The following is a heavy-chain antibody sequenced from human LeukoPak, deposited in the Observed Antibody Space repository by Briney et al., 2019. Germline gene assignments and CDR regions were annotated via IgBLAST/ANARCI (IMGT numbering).Heavy chain of an antibody. D-gene: IGHD3-22*01. CDR1: GGSLSSYY. V-gene: IGHV4-59*12. CDR2: IYYSGST. J-gene: IGHJ4*02. Sequence: SETLSLTCTVSGGSLSSYYWSWIRQPPGKGLEWIGYIYYSGSTYYNPSLKSRVTISVDTSKNQFSLKLSSVTAADTAVYYCASSYYYDSSGVLDYWGQGTLVTVSS. CDR3: ASSYYYDSSGVLDY.